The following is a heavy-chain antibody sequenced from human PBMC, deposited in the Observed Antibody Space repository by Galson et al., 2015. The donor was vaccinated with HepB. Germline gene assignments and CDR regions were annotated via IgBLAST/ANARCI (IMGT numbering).Heavy chain of an antibody. D-gene: IGHD1-26*01. CDR3: ASERGSYSPFHY. Sequence: SVKVSCKASGGTFSSYAISWVRQAPGQGLEWMGGIIPIFGTANYAQRFQGRVTITADESTSTAYMELSSLRSEDTAVYYCASERGSYSPFHYWGQGTLVTVSS. CDR2: IIPIFGTA. V-gene: IGHV1-69*13. CDR1: GGTFSSYA. J-gene: IGHJ4*02.